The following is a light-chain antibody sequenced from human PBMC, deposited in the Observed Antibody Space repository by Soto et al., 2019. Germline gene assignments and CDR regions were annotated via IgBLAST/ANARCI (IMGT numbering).Light chain of an antibody. CDR2: DAS. CDR3: QQYKSYWT. V-gene: IGKV1-5*01. J-gene: IGKJ1*01. Sequence: IQMTQPPPTLSASVGDGVAIAFRASQRIRTWLAWYRRKPGKAPKLLISDASSLETGVPSRFSGSGSGTEFTLTINSLQPDDFATYYCQQYKSYWTFGQGTKVDIK. CDR1: QRIRTW.